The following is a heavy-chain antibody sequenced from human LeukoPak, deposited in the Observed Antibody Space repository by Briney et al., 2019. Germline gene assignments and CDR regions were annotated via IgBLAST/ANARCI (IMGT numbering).Heavy chain of an antibody. J-gene: IGHJ5*02. D-gene: IGHD3-9*01. CDR1: GYTFTSYG. V-gene: IGHV1-18*01. Sequence: ASVKVSCKASGYTFTSYGISWVRQAPGQGLEWMGWISAYNGNTNYAQKLQGRVTMTTDTSTSTAYMELRSLRSDDTAVYYCARDLERYSDWLLYGSWFDPWGQGTLVTVSS. CDR3: ARDLERYSDWLLYGSWFDP. CDR2: ISAYNGNT.